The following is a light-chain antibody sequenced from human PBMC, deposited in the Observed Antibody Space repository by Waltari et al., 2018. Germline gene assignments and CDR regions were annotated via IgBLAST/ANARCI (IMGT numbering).Light chain of an antibody. CDR2: QVS. V-gene: IGLV2-23*02. CDR3: SSYAGAGTVL. CDR1: SSDVGNYPL. J-gene: IGLJ2*01. Sequence: QSPLTQPASVSGSPGQSITISCTGTSSDVGNYPLVSWFQQHPGKAPTLIISQVSKRPSGISNRFSGSKSDNTASLTISGLQAADEADYYCSSYAGAGTVLFGGGTRLTVL.